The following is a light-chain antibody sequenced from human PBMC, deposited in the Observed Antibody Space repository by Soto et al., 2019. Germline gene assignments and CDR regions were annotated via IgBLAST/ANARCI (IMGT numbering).Light chain of an antibody. Sequence: EIVMTQSPATLSVSPGERATLSCRASQSVNINLAWYQQKPGQAPRLLIFGASSRANGIPARFSGSGSGTEFTLTISNLQTEDSAVYYCQQYDKWPPRTFGQGTKVDIK. V-gene: IGKV3-15*01. J-gene: IGKJ1*01. CDR2: GAS. CDR3: QQYDKWPPRT. CDR1: QSVNIN.